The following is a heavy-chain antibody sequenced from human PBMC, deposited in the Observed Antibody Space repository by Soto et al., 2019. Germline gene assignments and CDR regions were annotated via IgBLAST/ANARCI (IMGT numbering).Heavy chain of an antibody. J-gene: IGHJ6*02. CDR3: ARPRYPGRGYYGMDV. V-gene: IGHV5-51*01. Sequence: PGESLKISCKGSVYSFTSYWIGWVRQMPGKGLECMGIIYPGDSDTRYSPSFQGQVTISADKSISTAYLQWSSLKASDTAMYYCARPRYPGRGYYGMDVWGQGTTVTVSS. D-gene: IGHD2-15*01. CDR2: IYPGDSDT. CDR1: VYSFTSYW.